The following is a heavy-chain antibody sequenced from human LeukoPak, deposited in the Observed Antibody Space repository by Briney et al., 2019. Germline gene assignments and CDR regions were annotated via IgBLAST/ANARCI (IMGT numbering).Heavy chain of an antibody. V-gene: IGHV1-69*04. CDR3: ARDTVPYSYGPSFDY. CDR1: GYTFTSYY. Sequence: SVKVSCKASGYTFTSYYMHWVRQAPGQGLEWMGRIIPILGIANYAQKFQGRVTITADKSTSTAYMELSSLRSEDTAVYYCARDTVPYSYGPSFDYWGQGTLVTVSS. D-gene: IGHD5-18*01. J-gene: IGHJ4*02. CDR2: IIPILGIA.